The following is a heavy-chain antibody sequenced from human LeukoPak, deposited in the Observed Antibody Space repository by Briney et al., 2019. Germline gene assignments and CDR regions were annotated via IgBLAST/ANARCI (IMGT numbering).Heavy chain of an antibody. J-gene: IGHJ3*02. V-gene: IGHV3-23*01. CDR3: AKGLSEGRGVGDLDAFDI. D-gene: IGHD2-21*01. Sequence: GGSLRLSCAASGFTFSSYAMSWVRQAPGKGLEWVSAISGSGGSTYYAGSVKGRFTISRDNSKNTLYLQMNSLRAEDTAVYYCAKGLSEGRGVGDLDAFDIWGQGTMVTVSS. CDR2: ISGSGGST. CDR1: GFTFSSYA.